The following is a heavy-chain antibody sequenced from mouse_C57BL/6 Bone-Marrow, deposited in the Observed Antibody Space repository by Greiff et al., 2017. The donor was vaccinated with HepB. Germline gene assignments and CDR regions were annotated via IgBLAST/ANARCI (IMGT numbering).Heavy chain of an antibody. CDR1: GYTFTDYE. Sequence: QVQLQQSGAELVRPGASVTLSCKASGYTFTDYEMHWVKQTPVHGLEWIGAIDPETGGTAYNQKFKGKAILTADKSSSTAYMELRSLTSEDSAVYYCTRKSLLYYGSSYGYFDVWGTGTTVTVSS. CDR2: IDPETGGT. V-gene: IGHV1-15*01. CDR3: TRKSLLYYGSSYGYFDV. D-gene: IGHD1-1*01. J-gene: IGHJ1*03.